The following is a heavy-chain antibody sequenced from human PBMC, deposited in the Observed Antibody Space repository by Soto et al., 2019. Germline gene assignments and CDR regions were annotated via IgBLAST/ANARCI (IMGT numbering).Heavy chain of an antibody. D-gene: IGHD1-26*01. CDR3: ARDYSGRGGPHPFCGMDV. V-gene: IGHV3-30-3*01. CDR1: GFTLSSYA. CDR2: ISYDGSNK. J-gene: IGHJ6*02. Sequence: GGSLRLSCAASGFTLSSYAMHWVRQAPGKGLEWVAVISYDGSNKYYADSVKGRFTISRDNSKNTLYLQMNSLRAEDTAVYYCARDYSGRGGPHPFCGMDVWGQGTTVTVSS.